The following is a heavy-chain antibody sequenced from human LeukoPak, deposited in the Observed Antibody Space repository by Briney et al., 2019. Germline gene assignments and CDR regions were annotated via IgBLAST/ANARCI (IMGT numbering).Heavy chain of an antibody. CDR1: GFTFGDYA. Sequence: GGSLRLSCTASGFTFGDYAMNWVRQAPGQGLEWVSFIRSKAYGETTEYAASVKGRLTISRDDSKSIAYLQMNSLKTEDTAVYYCARGRVQPDFWGQGTLVTVSS. CDR3: ARGRVQPDF. V-gene: IGHV3-49*04. J-gene: IGHJ4*02. D-gene: IGHD6-13*01. CDR2: IRSKAYGETT.